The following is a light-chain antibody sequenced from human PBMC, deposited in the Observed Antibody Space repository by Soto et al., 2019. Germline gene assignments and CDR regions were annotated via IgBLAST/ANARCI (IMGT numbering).Light chain of an antibody. CDR3: HQYGSSPLT. CDR1: QSVTSNF. J-gene: IGKJ3*01. CDR2: GAS. V-gene: IGKV3-20*01. Sequence: EIVLTQSPGTLSLSPGERATHTCRASQSVTSNFLAWYQQKPGQAPRLLMYGASSRATGIPDRFSGSGSGTDFTLTISRLEPEDFALYYCHQYGSSPLTFGPGTKVDIK.